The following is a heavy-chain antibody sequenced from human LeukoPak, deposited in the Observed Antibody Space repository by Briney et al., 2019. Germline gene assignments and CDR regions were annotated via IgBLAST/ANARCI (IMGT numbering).Heavy chain of an antibody. Sequence: SETLSLTCTVSGGSISSSSYYWGWIRQPPGKGLEWIGSIYYSGSTYYNPSLKSPVTISVDTSKNQFSLKLSSVTAADTAVYYCARTVLRYSGYDLVDYWGQGTLVTVSS. D-gene: IGHD5-12*01. CDR2: IYYSGST. V-gene: IGHV4-39*01. CDR3: ARTVLRYSGYDLVDY. J-gene: IGHJ4*02. CDR1: GGSISSSSYY.